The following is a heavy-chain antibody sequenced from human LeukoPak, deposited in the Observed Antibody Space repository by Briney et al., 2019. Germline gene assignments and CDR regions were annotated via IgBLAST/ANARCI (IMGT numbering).Heavy chain of an antibody. D-gene: IGHD5-18*01. CDR3: AKAQYSYGYRDDCYYYYMDV. CDR1: GFTFSSYA. V-gene: IGHV3-33*06. CDR2: IWYDGSNQ. Sequence: GGSLRLSCAASGFTFSSYAIHWVRQAPGKGLEWVAVIWYDGSNQYYADSVKGRFPISRDNSKNTLYLQVNNLRAEDTAVYYCAKAQYSYGYRDDCYYYYMDVWGKGTTVTVSS. J-gene: IGHJ6*03.